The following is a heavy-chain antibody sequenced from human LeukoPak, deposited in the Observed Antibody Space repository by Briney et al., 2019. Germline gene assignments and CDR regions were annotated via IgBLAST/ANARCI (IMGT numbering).Heavy chain of an antibody. CDR2: IYTSGST. D-gene: IGHD3-22*01. CDR3: ARDRYYYDSSGPIPFDY. V-gene: IGHV4-4*07. J-gene: IGHJ4*02. Sequence: PSETLSFTCTAPGGSISSYYWSWIRQPAGKGLEWIGRIYTSGSTNYNPSLKSRVTMSVDTSKNQFSLKLSSVTAADTAVYYCARDRYYYDSSGPIPFDYWGQGTLVTVSS. CDR1: GGSISSYY.